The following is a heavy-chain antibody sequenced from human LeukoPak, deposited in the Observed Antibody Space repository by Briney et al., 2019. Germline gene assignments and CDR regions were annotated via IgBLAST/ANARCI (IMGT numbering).Heavy chain of an antibody. CDR1: GGTFSSYS. CDR3: VRGVLKFTMVIGDY. CDR2: IIPIFATT. J-gene: IGHJ4*02. D-gene: IGHD3-10*01. V-gene: IGHV1-69*01. Sequence: SVKVSCKASGGTFSSYSISWVRQAPGQGLEWMGGIIPIFATTNYAQKFQGRVTIAADESTSTAYMELSSLRSEDTAVYYCVRGVLKFTMVIGDYWGQGTLVTVSS.